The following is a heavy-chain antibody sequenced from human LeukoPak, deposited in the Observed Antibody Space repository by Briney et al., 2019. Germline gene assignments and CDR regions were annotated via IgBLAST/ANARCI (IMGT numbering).Heavy chain of an antibody. D-gene: IGHD4-17*01. CDR3: AKAHAGYGDYG. J-gene: IGHJ4*02. CDR1: GFTFSSYS. CDR2: ISGSGGST. V-gene: IGHV3-23*01. Sequence: PGGSLRLSCAASGFTFSSYSINWVRQAPGKGLEWVSAISGSGGSTYYADSVKGRFTISRDNSKNTLYLQMNSLRAEDTAVYYCAKAHAGYGDYGWGQGTLVTVSS.